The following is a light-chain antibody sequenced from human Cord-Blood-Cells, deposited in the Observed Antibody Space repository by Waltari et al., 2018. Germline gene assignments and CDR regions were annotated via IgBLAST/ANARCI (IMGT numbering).Light chain of an antibody. CDR2: GNS. J-gene: IGLJ1*01. CDR3: QSYDSSLSGYYV. V-gene: IGLV1-40*01. Sequence: QSVLTQPPSVFGAPGQRVTISCPGSSSNIGAGYDVHWYQQLPGTAPKLLIYGNSNRPSGVPDRFSGSKSGTSASLAITGLQAEDEADYYCQSYDSSLSGYYVFGTGTKVTVL. CDR1: SSNIGAGYD.